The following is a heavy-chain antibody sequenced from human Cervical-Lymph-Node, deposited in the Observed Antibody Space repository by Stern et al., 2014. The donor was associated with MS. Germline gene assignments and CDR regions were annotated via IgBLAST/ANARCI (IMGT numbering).Heavy chain of an antibody. J-gene: IGHJ4*02. V-gene: IGHV5-51*01. D-gene: IGHD6-13*01. CDR2: IHPVDSDT. CDR1: EYSFTSYW. Sequence: VQLVQSGAEVKKPGESLKISCQGSEYSFTSYWIGWVRQMPGKGLEWMGIIHPVDSDTRYRPSFQGQVTISADKSIRTAYLQWSSLKSSDTAMYYCARHNAAGTGFDYWGQGTLVTVSS. CDR3: ARHNAAGTGFDY.